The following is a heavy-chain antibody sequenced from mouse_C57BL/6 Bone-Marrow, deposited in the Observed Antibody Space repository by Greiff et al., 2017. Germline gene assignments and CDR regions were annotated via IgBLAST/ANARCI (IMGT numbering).Heavy chain of an antibody. V-gene: IGHV1-5*01. CDR2: IYPGNSDT. CDR3: TRKSVEDYFDY. Sequence: EVQLQQSGTVLARPGASVKMSCKTSGYTFTSYWMHWVKQRPGQGLEWIGAIYPGNSDTSSNQKFKGKAKLTAVTSASTAYMELSSLTNEDSAVYYCTRKSVEDYFDYWGQGTTLTVSS. CDR1: GYTFTSYW. J-gene: IGHJ2*01.